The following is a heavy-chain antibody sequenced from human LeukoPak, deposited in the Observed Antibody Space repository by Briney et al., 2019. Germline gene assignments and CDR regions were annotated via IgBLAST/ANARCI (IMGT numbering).Heavy chain of an antibody. V-gene: IGHV4-30-2*01. J-gene: IGHJ4*02. CDR3: ARSWLEYSSSSGI. D-gene: IGHD6-6*01. CDR2: IYHSGST. CDR1: GGSISSGGYS. Sequence: SQTLSLTCAVSGGSISSGGYSWSWIRQPPGKGLEWIGYIYHSGSTYYNPSLKSRATISVDRSKNQFSLKLSSVTAADTAVYYCARSWLEYSSSSGIWGQGTLVTVSS.